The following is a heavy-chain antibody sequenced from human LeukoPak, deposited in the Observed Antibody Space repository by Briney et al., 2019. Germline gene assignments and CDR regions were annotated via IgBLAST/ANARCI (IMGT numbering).Heavy chain of an antibody. CDR2: ISSSGTAI. V-gene: IGHV3-48*03. D-gene: IGHD3-3*02. J-gene: IGHJ4*02. CDR3: ARGVQHLNYFDY. CDR1: GFTFSSCE. Sequence: PGGSLRLSCAASGFTFSSCEMNWVRQAPGKGLEWVSYISSSGTAIYYADSVKGRFTISRDSAKNSLYLEMNSLRAEDTAVYYCARGVQHLNYFDYWGQGTLVTVSS.